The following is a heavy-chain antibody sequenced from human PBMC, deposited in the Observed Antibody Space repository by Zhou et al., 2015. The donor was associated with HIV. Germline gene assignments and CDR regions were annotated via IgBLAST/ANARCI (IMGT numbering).Heavy chain of an antibody. V-gene: IGHV1-69*13. CDR3: ARDGYSSSWHFDY. CDR1: GYTFSSYG. Sequence: QVQLVQSGAEVKKPGASVKVSCKASGYTFSSYGISWVRQAPGQGLEWMGGIIPIFGTANYAQKFQGRVTITADESTSTAYMELSSLRSEDTAVYYCARDGYSSSWHFDYWGQGTLVTVSS. J-gene: IGHJ4*02. D-gene: IGHD6-13*01. CDR2: IIPIFGTA.